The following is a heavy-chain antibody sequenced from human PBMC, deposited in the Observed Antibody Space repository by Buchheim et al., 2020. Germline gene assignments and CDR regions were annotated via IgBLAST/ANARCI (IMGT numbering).Heavy chain of an antibody. D-gene: IGHD6-19*01. CDR3: AKDSYSSGWYQFDYYYYMDV. V-gene: IGHV3-30*18. CDR2: ISYDGSNK. Sequence: QVQLVESGGGVVQPGRSLRLSCAASGFTFSSYGMHWVRQAPGKGLEWVAVISYDGSNKYYADSVKGRFTISRDNSKNTLYLQMNSLSAEDTAVYYCAKDSYSSGWYQFDYYYYMDVWGKGTT. J-gene: IGHJ6*03. CDR1: GFTFSSYG.